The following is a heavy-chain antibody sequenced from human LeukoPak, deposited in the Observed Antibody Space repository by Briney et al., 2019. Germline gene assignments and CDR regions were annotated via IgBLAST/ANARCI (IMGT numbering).Heavy chain of an antibody. CDR1: GFTFSSYS. D-gene: IGHD3-22*01. CDR3: ARADKGGYYDSSGYDY. V-gene: IGHV3-48*01. CDR2: ISSSSSRI. J-gene: IGHJ4*02. Sequence: GGSLRLSCAASGFTFSSYSMNWVRQAPGKGLEWVSYISSSSSRIYYADSVRGRFSISRDNAKSSLYLQMNSLRAEDTAVYYCARADKGGYYDSSGYDYWGQGTLVTVSS.